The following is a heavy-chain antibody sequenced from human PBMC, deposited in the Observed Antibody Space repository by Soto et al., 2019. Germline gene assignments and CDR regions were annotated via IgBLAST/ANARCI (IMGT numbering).Heavy chain of an antibody. V-gene: IGHV3-23*01. CDR1: GFKFSSFA. D-gene: IGHD6-19*01. CDR3: AKPSSGWSKFDY. J-gene: IGHJ4*02. Sequence: GGSLRLSCAASGFKFSSFAMSWVRQAPGKGLEWVSAISGSGGSTYYADSVKGRFTISRDNSKNTLFLQMYSLGAEDTAVYYCAKPSSGWSKFDYWGQGTLVTVSS. CDR2: ISGSGGST.